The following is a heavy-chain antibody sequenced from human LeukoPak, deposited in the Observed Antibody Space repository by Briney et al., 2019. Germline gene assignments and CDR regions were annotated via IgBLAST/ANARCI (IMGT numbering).Heavy chain of an antibody. J-gene: IGHJ6*03. CDR2: ISWNSVSI. CDR3: ARGYDSSGSIGYMDV. CDR1: GFTFDDYA. D-gene: IGHD3-22*01. Sequence: GGSLRLSCAASGFTFDDYAMHWVRKAPGKGLEWVSGISWNSVSIGYSDSVKGRFTISRDNAQNSLYLQMNSLRAEDTALYYCARGYDSSGSIGYMDVWGKGTTVTVSS. V-gene: IGHV3-9*01.